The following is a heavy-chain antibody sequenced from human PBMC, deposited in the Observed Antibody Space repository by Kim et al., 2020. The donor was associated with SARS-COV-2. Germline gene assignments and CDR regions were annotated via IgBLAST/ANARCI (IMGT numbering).Heavy chain of an antibody. CDR2: INAGNGNT. CDR1: GYTFTSYA. V-gene: IGHV1-3*01. J-gene: IGHJ6*02. Sequence: ASVKVSYKASGYTFTSYAMHWVRQAPGQRLEWMGWINAGNGNTKYSQKFQGRVTITRDTSASTAYMELSSLRSEDTAVYYCASSLRGVIPYYYYYGMDVWGQGTTVTVSS. D-gene: IGHD3-10*01. CDR3: ASSLRGVIPYYYYYGMDV.